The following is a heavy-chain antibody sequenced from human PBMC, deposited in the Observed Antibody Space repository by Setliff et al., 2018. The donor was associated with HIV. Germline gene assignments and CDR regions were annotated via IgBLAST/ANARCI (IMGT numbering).Heavy chain of an antibody. Sequence: SETLSLTCTVSGGSISTSRYYWGWIRQPPGEGLEWIGSINYRGNTYYNPSLTSRAAIFVDTSKNQISLKLSSVTAADTAVYYCASLNGSESPYIYYYYMDVWGKGTTVTVSS. CDR1: GGSISTSRYY. D-gene: IGHD3-10*01. J-gene: IGHJ6*03. V-gene: IGHV4-39*01. CDR3: ASLNGSESPYIYYYYMDV. CDR2: INYRGNT.